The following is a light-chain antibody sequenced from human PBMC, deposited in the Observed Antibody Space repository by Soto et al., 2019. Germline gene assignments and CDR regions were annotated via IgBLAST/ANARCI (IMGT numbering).Light chain of an antibody. CDR2: DAS. V-gene: IGKV3-11*01. Sequence: EIVCTQCLPTLSLSPEERGTLSCRASESVTNYLAWYQQKPGQAPRLLVYDASNRDSGIPARFSGGGSGTDFTLTISNLEPEDFAVYYCQQRSTWSWTFGQGTKVDIK. J-gene: IGKJ1*01. CDR1: ESVTNY. CDR3: QQRSTWSWT.